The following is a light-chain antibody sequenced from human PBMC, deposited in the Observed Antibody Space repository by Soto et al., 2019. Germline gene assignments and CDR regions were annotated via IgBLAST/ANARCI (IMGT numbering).Light chain of an antibody. CDR3: TSYTSSSTLV. CDR1: STDVGGYNY. CDR2: EVN. J-gene: IGLJ2*01. Sequence: QSALTQPASVSGSPGQSIAISCTGTSTDVGGYNYVSWYQQYPGKAPKLMIYEVNNRPSGVSNRFFGSKSGNTASLTISGLQAEDEADYYCTSYTSSSTLVFGEGTKLTVL. V-gene: IGLV2-14*01.